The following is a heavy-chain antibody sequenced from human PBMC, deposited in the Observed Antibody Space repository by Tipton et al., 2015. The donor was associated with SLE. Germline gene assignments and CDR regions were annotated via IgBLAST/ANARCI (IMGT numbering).Heavy chain of an antibody. CDR3: ARVGEYIGP. V-gene: IGHV4-59*01. D-gene: IGHD6-6*01. CDR2: IHYSGSA. Sequence: TLSLTCNVSGGSINTYYWSWIRQPPGKGLEWIGYIHYSGSAYYNPSLKSRFTMSVQRSKNQFSLTVNSVTAADTAVYYCARVGEYIGPWSQGTLVTVSS. J-gene: IGHJ5*02. CDR1: GGSINTYY.